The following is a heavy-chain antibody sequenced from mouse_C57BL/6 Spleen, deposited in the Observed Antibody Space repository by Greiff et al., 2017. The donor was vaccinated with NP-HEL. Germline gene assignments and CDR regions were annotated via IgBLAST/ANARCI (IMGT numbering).Heavy chain of an antibody. CDR1: GYAFSSYW. CDR3: ARSSYYGSSPDY. Sequence: QVQLQQSGAELVKPGASVKISCKASGYAFSSYWMNWVKQRPGKGLEWIGQIYPGDGDTNYNGKFKGKATLTADKSSSTAYMQLSSLTSEDSAVYFCARSSYYGSSPDYWGQGTTLTVSS. J-gene: IGHJ2*01. CDR2: IYPGDGDT. D-gene: IGHD1-1*01. V-gene: IGHV1-80*01.